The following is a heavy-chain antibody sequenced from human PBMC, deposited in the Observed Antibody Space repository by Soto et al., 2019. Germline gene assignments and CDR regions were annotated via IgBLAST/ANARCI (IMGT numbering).Heavy chain of an antibody. Sequence: GASVKVSCKASGYTFTSYAMHWVRQAPGQRLEWMGWINAGNGNTKYSQKFQGRVTITRDTSASTAYMELSSLRSEDTAVNYYAREGIRFLEWLGLNWFDPWGKGTLVTVSS. CDR2: INAGNGNT. V-gene: IGHV1-3*01. D-gene: IGHD3-3*01. CDR1: GYTFTSYA. CDR3: AREGIRFLEWLGLNWFDP. J-gene: IGHJ5*02.